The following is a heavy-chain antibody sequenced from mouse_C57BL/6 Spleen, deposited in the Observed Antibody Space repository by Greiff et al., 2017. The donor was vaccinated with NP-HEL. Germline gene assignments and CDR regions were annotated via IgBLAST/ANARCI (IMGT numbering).Heavy chain of an antibody. J-gene: IGHJ2*01. CDR3: AREGEGGYYGDY. D-gene: IGHD1-1*01. CDR2: INYDGSST. V-gene: IGHV5-16*01. CDR1: GFTFSDYY. Sequence: EVMLVESEGGLVQPGSSMKLSCTASGFTFSDYYMAWVRQVPEKGLEWVANINYDGSSTYYLDSLKSRFIISRDNAKNILYLQMSSLKSEDTATYYCAREGEGGYYGDYWGQGTTLTVSS.